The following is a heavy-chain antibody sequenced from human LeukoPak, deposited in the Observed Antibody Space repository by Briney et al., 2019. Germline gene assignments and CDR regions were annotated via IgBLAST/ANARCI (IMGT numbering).Heavy chain of an antibody. D-gene: IGHD1-14*01. Sequence: GGSLRLSCVGSGFTFRSHWVNWVRQSPGKGLEWLSYISSTGSTTYSADSVKGRFTISRDNAKNSLFLQLNYVTAEDTAVYYCARAHFVTNYFDSWGQGTLVTVSS. CDR1: GFTFRSHW. J-gene: IGHJ4*02. V-gene: IGHV3-48*03. CDR2: ISSTGSTT. CDR3: ARAHFVTNYFDS.